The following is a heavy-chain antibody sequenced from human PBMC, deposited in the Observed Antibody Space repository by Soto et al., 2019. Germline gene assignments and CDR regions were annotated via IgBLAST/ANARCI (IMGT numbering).Heavy chain of an antibody. D-gene: IGHD1-26*01. CDR3: SSLPNIDGGTGGRYLDL. J-gene: IGHJ2*01. Sequence: EVQLVESGGGLVQPGGSLRLSCAASGFTFSGSAMHWVRQASGRGLEWIGRIRNKVNNYATVYAASVTGRFTLSRDDSKNMAYLQMNNLKTGDTVVYYCSSLPNIDGGTGGRYLDLWGRGNLVTVSS. V-gene: IGHV3-73*02. CDR2: IRNKVNNYAT. CDR1: GFTFSGSA.